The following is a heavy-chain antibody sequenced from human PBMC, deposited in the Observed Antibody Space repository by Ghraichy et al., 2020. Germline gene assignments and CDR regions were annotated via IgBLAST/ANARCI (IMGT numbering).Heavy chain of an antibody. V-gene: IGHV3-21*01. CDR2: ISSSSSYI. D-gene: IGHD3-10*01. J-gene: IGHJ4*02. CDR1: GFTFSSYS. Sequence: GESLNISCAASGFTFSSYSMNWVRQAPGKGLEWVSSISSSSSYIFYADSVKGRFTISRDNAKNSLYLQMNSLRAEDTAVYYCARQRITMVRGPLPPDYWGQGTLVTVSS. CDR3: ARQRITMVRGPLPPDY.